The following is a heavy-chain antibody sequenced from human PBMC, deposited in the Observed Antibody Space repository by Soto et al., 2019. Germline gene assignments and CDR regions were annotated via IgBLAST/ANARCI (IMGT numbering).Heavy chain of an antibody. CDR2: IFHTGST. Sequence: HVQLQESGPGLVKPSGTLSLTCAVSNGSIISSNWWNWVRQPPGMELEWIVEIFHTGSTNYNPSLKSRVTISVDKSKNQFSLRLNSVTAADTAVYYCARAVAGLDFDYWGQGTLVTVS. CDR1: NGSIISSNW. V-gene: IGHV4-4*02. CDR3: ARAVAGLDFDY. D-gene: IGHD6-19*01. J-gene: IGHJ4*02.